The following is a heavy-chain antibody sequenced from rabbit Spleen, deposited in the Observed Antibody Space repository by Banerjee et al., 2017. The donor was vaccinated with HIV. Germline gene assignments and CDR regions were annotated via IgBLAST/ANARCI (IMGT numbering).Heavy chain of an antibody. CDR2: IDPVFGFT. CDR1: GFDLSTYG. CDR3: ARAIVPWLGLTRLDL. V-gene: IGHV1S47*01. D-gene: IGHD4-1*01. J-gene: IGHJ3*01. Sequence: QEQLVESGGGLVQPGGSLKLSCKASGFDLSTYGVSWVRQAPGKGLEWIGYIDPVFGFTNYANSVKGRFTISRDNAQNTVFLQMTSLTAADTATYFCARAIVPWLGLTRLDLWGQGTLVTFS.